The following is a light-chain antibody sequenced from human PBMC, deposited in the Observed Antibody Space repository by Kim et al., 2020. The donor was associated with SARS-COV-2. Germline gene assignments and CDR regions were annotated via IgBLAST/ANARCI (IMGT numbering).Light chain of an antibody. CDR1: QSISSF. J-gene: IGKJ1*01. CDR3: QQTSSTPPWT. V-gene: IGKV1-39*01. CDR2: VAS. Sequence: DIQMTQSPSSLSASVGDRVTITCRASQSISSFLNWYQQKPGRAPKLLIYVASTLQSGVPSRFSGSGSGTDFSLTISSLQPEDSATYYCQQTSSTPPWTFGQGTKVDTK.